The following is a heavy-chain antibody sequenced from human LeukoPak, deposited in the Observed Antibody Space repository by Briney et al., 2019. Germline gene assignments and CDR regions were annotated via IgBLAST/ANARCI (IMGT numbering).Heavy chain of an antibody. V-gene: IGHV4-4*07. CDR1: GGSISSYY. D-gene: IGHD3-22*01. J-gene: IGHJ3*02. Sequence: SETLSLTCTVSGGSISSYYWSWIRQPAGKGLEWIGRTYTSGSTNYNPSLKSRVTMSVDTSKNQFSLKLSSVTAADTAVYYCASSYYDSSGTPTDAFDIWGQGTMVTVSS. CDR2: TYTSGST. CDR3: ASSYYDSSGTPTDAFDI.